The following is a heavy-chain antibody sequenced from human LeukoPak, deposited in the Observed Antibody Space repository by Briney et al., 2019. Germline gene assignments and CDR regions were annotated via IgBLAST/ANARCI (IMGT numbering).Heavy chain of an antibody. V-gene: IGHV1-2*02. D-gene: IGHD6-13*01. Sequence: GASVKVSCKASGYTFTGYYIHWVRKAPGQGLEWMGWINPNSGDTNYAQKFQGRVTMTRDTSISTAYMELSRLRSDDTAVYYCAGIAAAAPFDYWGQGTLVTVSS. J-gene: IGHJ4*02. CDR2: INPNSGDT. CDR3: AGIAAAAPFDY. CDR1: GYTFTGYY.